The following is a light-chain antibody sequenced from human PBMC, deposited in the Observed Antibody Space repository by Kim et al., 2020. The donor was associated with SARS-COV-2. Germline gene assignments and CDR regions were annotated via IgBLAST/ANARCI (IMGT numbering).Light chain of an antibody. CDR3: CSYAGTHTYV. CDR1: SSDVGGYNY. CDR2: DVT. V-gene: IGLV2-11*01. Sequence: QSALTQPRSVSGSPGQSVTISCTGASSDVGGYNYVSWYQHHPGKAPKLIIFDVTKRPSGIPDRFSGSKSGNTASLTISGLQGEDEADYFCCSYAGTHTYVFGTGTKVTVL. J-gene: IGLJ1*01.